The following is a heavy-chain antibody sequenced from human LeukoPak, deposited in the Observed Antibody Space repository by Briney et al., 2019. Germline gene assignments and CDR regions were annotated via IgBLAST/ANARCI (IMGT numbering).Heavy chain of an antibody. CDR3: ARWERGDVGALGYYYGMDV. Sequence: GASVKVSCKASGGTFSNYTLSWVRQAPGQGLEWMGRIIPIFGIVNYAQKFQGRVTISADKSANTAYMGLSSLRFEDTAVYYCARWERGDVGALGYYYGMDVWGQGTTVTVSS. V-gene: IGHV1-69*02. CDR2: IIPIFGIV. J-gene: IGHJ6*02. D-gene: IGHD1-26*01. CDR1: GGTFSNYT.